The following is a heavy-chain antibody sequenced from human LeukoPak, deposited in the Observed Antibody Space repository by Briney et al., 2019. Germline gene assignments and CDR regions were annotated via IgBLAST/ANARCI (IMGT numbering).Heavy chain of an antibody. CDR3: ALGPTVNYYYYAMDV. D-gene: IGHD4-17*01. J-gene: IGHJ6*02. Sequence: GGSLRLSCAASGFTFSSYGMHWVRQAPGKGLEWVAVILSDGSKEFYTDSVKGRFTISRDNAKNSLYLQMNSLRAEDTAVYYCALGPTVNYYYYAMDVWGQGTTVTVSS. CDR2: ILSDGSKE. V-gene: IGHV3-33*03. CDR1: GFTFSSYG.